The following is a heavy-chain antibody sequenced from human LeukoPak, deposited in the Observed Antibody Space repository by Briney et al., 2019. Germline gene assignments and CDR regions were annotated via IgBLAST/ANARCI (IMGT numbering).Heavy chain of an antibody. J-gene: IGHJ4*02. CDR3: ARHRSGTYYRFDY. Sequence: SGTLSLTCTVSGDSIGSSSYFWDWIRQPPGKGLEWIGSIYYGGSSYYNPSLKSRVTISVDTSKNQFSLKLSSVTAADTAVYYCARHRSGTYYRFDYWGQGTLVTVSS. V-gene: IGHV4-39*01. CDR1: GDSIGSSSYF. D-gene: IGHD1-26*01. CDR2: IYYGGSS.